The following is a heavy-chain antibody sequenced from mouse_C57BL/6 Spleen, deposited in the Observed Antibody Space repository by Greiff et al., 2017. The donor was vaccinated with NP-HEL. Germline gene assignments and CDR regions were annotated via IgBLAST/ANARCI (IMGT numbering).Heavy chain of an antibody. V-gene: IGHV5-6*01. CDR3: ASHYYGSSSYYFDY. J-gene: IGHJ2*01. CDR2: ISSGGSYT. D-gene: IGHD1-1*01. Sequence: EVQVVESGGDLVKPGGSLKLSCAASGFTFSSYGMSWVRPTPDKRLEWVATISSGGSYTYYPDRVKGRFTISRDNAKNTLYLQMSSLKSEDTAMYYCASHYYGSSSYYFDYWGQGTTLTVSS. CDR1: GFTFSSYG.